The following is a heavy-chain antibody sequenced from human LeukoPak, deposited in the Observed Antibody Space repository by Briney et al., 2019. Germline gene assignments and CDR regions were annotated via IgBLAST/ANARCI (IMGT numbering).Heavy chain of an antibody. Sequence: GGSLRLSCAVSGFTFSGYAMSWVRQAPGMGLEWVSAISNNGGYTYYADSVQGRFTISRDNSKSTLCLQMNSLRAEDTAVYYCAKQLGYCSDGSCYFPYWGQGTLVTVSS. CDR1: GFTFSGYA. CDR2: ISNNGGYT. CDR3: AKQLGYCSDGSCYFPY. V-gene: IGHV3-23*01. D-gene: IGHD2-15*01. J-gene: IGHJ4*02.